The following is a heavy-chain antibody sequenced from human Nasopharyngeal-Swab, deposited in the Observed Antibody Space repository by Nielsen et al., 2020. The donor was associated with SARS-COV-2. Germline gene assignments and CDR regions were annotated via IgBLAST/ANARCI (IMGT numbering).Heavy chain of an antibody. CDR3: ARAGMGRGFDY. J-gene: IGHJ4*02. D-gene: IGHD3-10*01. CDR2: INAGNGNT. V-gene: IGHV1-3*01. Sequence: WVRQAPGQRLEWMGWINAGNGNTKYSQKFQGRVTITRDTSASTAYMELSSLRSEDTAVCHCARAGMGRGFDYWGQGTLVTVSS.